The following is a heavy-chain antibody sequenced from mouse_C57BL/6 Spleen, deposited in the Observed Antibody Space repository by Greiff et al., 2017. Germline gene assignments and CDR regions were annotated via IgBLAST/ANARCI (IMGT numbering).Heavy chain of an antibody. D-gene: IGHD1-1*01. CDR1: GYTFTDYE. V-gene: IGHV1-15*01. Sequence: QVQLKESGAELVRPGASVTLSCKASGYTFTDYEMHWVKQTPVHGLEWIGAIDPETGGTAYNQKFKGKAILTADKSSSTAYMELRSLTSEDSAVYYCTRKKEYYGSSYGFDYWGQGTTLTVSS. J-gene: IGHJ2*01. CDR2: IDPETGGT. CDR3: TRKKEYYGSSYGFDY.